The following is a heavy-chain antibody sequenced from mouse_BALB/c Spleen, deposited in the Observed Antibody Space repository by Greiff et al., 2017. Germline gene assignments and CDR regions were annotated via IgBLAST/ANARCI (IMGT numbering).Heavy chain of an antibody. Sequence: EVQLHQSGPELVKPGASVKISCKASGYSFTGYFMNWVMQSHGKSLEWIGRINPYNGDTFYNQKFKGKATLTVDKSSSTAHMELRSLASEDSAVYYCARDGYGAMDYWGQGTSVTVSS. J-gene: IGHJ4*01. CDR1: GYSFTGYF. CDR2: INPYNGDT. D-gene: IGHD1-2*01. CDR3: ARDGYGAMDY. V-gene: IGHV1-20*02.